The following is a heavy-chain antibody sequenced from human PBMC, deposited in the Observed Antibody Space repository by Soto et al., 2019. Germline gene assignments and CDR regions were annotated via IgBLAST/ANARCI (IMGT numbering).Heavy chain of an antibody. Sequence: SETLSLTCTVSGGSVSSGSYYWSWIRQPPGKGLEWIGYIYYSGSTNYNPSLKSRVTISVDTSKNQFSLKLSSVTAADTAVYYCARDMGSGSYYNHYYYGMDVWGQGTTVTVSS. V-gene: IGHV4-61*01. D-gene: IGHD3-10*01. CDR3: ARDMGSGSYYNHYYYGMDV. CDR2: IYYSGST. J-gene: IGHJ6*02. CDR1: GGSVSSGSYY.